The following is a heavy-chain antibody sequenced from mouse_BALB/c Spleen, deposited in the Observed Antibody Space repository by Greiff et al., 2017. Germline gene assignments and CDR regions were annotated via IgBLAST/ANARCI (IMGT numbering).Heavy chain of an antibody. CDR1: GFSLTSYD. CDR3: VIYYGNYGFAY. J-gene: IGHJ3*01. V-gene: IGHV2-9-2*01. D-gene: IGHD2-1*01. CDR2: IWTGGGT. Sequence: VKLMESGPGLVAPSQSLSITCTVSGFSLTSYDISWIRQPPGKGLEWLGVIWTGGGTNYNSAFMSRLSISKDNSKSQVFLKMNSLQTDDTAIYYCVIYYGNYGFAYWGQGTLVTVSA.